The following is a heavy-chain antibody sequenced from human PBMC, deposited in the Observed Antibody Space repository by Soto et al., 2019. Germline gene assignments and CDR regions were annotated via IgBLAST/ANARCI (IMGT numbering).Heavy chain of an antibody. CDR1: GGTFSSYA. V-gene: IGHV1-69*12. CDR3: ARSPRGQDYYYGMDV. D-gene: IGHD5-12*01. J-gene: IGHJ6*02. Sequence: QVQLVQSGAEVKKPGSSVKVSCKASGGTFSSYAINWVRQAPGQGLEWMGGIIPIFGTADYAQKFQGRVTIIADESTSTANMERSSLRSEDTAVYYCARSPRGQDYYYGMDVWGQGTTVTVSS. CDR2: IIPIFGTA.